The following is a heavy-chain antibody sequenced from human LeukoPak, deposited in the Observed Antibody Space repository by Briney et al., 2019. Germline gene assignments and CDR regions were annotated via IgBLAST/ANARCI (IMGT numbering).Heavy chain of an antibody. CDR2: IRYDGSNK. V-gene: IGHV3-30*02. J-gene: IGHJ4*02. D-gene: IGHD4-17*01. CDR3: AKQPFGTATTHFDY. Sequence: GGSLRLSCAASGFTFSSYGMHWVRQAPGKGLEWVAFIRYDGSNKYYADSVKGRFTISRDNSKNTLYLQMNSLRAEDTAVYYCAKQPFGTATTHFDYWGQGTLVTVSS. CDR1: GFTFSSYG.